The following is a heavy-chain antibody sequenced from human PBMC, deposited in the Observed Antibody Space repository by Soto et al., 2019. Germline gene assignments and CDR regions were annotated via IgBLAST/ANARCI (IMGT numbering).Heavy chain of an antibody. V-gene: IGHV3-23*01. J-gene: IGHJ4*02. CDR1: GFTFSSYA. D-gene: IGHD2-15*01. CDR2: ISGSGGGT. Sequence: EVQLLESGGGLVQPGGSLRLSCAASGFTFSSYAMSWVRQAPGKGLEWVSAISGSGGGTYYADSVKGRFTISRNNSKNALYLQMNSLRAEDTAVYYCAKSPGGYCSGGSCYDFDYWGQGALVTVSS. CDR3: AKSPGGYCSGGSCYDFDY.